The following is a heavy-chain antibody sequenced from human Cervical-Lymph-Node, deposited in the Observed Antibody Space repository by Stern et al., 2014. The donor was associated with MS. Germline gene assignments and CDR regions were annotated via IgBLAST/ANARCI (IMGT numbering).Heavy chain of an antibody. D-gene: IGHD1-1*01. CDR3: AKGVQATNY. V-gene: IGHV3-23*04. Sequence: EEQLVESGGGLVPPGGSLRLSCAAAGFTLSSYAMTWVRQAPGKGLEWVSAISCSGGEQCSADSVKGRFTLSRGNSKNQLYLQMNSLRAEDTAIYYCAKGVQATNYWGQGTLVTVSS. CDR1: GFTLSSYA. J-gene: IGHJ4*02. CDR2: ISCSGGEQ.